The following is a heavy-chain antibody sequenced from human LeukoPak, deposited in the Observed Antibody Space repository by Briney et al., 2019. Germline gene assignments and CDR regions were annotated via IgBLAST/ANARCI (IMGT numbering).Heavy chain of an antibody. V-gene: IGHV3-11*01. D-gene: IGHD2-2*01. Sequence: GGSLRLSCAASGFTFSDYHMSWIRQAPGKGLEWVPYISSSGSTIYYADSVKGRFTISRDNAKNSLYLQMNSLRAEDTAVYYCARERSTSSRNWFDPWGQGTLVTVSS. CDR3: ARERSTSSRNWFDP. J-gene: IGHJ5*02. CDR2: ISSSGSTI. CDR1: GFTFSDYH.